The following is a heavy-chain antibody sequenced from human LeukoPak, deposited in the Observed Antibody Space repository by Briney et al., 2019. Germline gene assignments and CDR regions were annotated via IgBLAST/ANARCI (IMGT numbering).Heavy chain of an antibody. CDR1: GFTFSSYS. CDR3: ARDRYYDILTGYDY. V-gene: IGHV3-48*04. D-gene: IGHD3-9*01. Sequence: PGGSLRLSCAASGFTFSSYSMNWVRQAPGKGLEWVSYISSSGSTIYYADSVKGRFTISRDNAKNSLYLQMNSLRAEDTAVYYCARDRYYDILTGYDYWGQGTLVTVSS. J-gene: IGHJ4*02. CDR2: ISSSGSTI.